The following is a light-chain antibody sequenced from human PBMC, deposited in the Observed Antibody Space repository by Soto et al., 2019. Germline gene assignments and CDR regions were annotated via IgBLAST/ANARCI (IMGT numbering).Light chain of an antibody. CDR2: GNS. Sequence: QSVLTQPPSVSGAPGHRVTISCTGSSSNIGAGYDVHWYQQLPGTATKLLIYGNSNRPSGVPDRFSGSKSGTSASLAITGLQAEDEADYYCQSYDSSLSAYVVFGGGTKLTVL. J-gene: IGLJ2*01. V-gene: IGLV1-40*01. CDR1: SSNIGAGYD. CDR3: QSYDSSLSAYVV.